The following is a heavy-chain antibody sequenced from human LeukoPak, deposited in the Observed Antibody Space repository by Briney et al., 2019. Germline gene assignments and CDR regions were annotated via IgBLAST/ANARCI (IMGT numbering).Heavy chain of an antibody. D-gene: IGHD3-22*01. V-gene: IGHV1-2*06. CDR1: GYTFTGYY. Sequence: ASVKVSCKASGYTFTGYYMHWVRQAPGQGLEWMGRINPNSGGTNYAQKFQGRVTMTRDTSISAAYMELSRLRSDDTAVYSCARGKPIAYYYDSSGQRGDYWGQGTLVTVSS. CDR2: INPNSGGT. CDR3: ARGKPIAYYYDSSGQRGDY. J-gene: IGHJ4*02.